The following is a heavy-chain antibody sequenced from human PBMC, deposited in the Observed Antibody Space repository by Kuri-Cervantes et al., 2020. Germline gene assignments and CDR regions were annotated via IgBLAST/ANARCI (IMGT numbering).Heavy chain of an antibody. J-gene: IGHJ4*02. CDR2: IYYSGST. D-gene: IGHD6-13*01. CDR1: GGSVSSGSYY. Sequence: SETLSLTCTVSGGSVSSGSYYWSWIRQPPGKGLERIGYIYYSGSTNYNPSLKSRVTISVDTSKNQFSLKLSSVTAADTAVYYCARGRGYSSSWSSEWLLPITNRYYFDYWGQGTLVTVSS. CDR3: ARGRGYSSSWSSEWLLPITNRYYFDY. V-gene: IGHV4-61*01.